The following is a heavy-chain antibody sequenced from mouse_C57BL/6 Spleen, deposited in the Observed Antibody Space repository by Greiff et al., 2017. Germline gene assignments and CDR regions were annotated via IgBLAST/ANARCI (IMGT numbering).Heavy chain of an antibody. Sequence: VQLQQSGAELVRPGASVKLSCKASGYTFTDYYINWVKQRPGQGLEWIERIYPGSGNTYYNEKFKGKATLTAEKSSSTSYMQLSSLTSEDAAVYFCAQEGPYGDCAGFACWGQGTLVTVSA. CDR3: AQEGPYGDCAGFAC. CDR2: IYPGSGNT. D-gene: IGHD2-13*01. V-gene: IGHV1-76*01. J-gene: IGHJ3*01. CDR1: GYTFTDYY.